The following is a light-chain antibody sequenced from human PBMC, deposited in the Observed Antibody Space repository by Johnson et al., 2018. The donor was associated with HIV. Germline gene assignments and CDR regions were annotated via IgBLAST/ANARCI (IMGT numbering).Light chain of an antibody. CDR1: SSNIGNNY. J-gene: IGLJ1*01. V-gene: IGLV1-51*02. Sequence: QSVLTQPPSVSAAPGQKVTISCSGSSSNIGNNYVSWYQQLPGTAPKLLIYENNKRPSGIPDRFSGSKSGTSATLGITGLQTGDKADYYCGTWDSSLSAYVFGTGTEVTVL. CDR2: ENN. CDR3: GTWDSSLSAYV.